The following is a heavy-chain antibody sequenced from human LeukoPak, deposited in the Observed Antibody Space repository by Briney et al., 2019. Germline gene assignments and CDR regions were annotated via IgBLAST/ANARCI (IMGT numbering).Heavy chain of an antibody. J-gene: IGHJ4*02. CDR3: ATAYSSSWYEFYFDY. D-gene: IGHD6-13*01. CDR2: IYYSGST. Sequence: SETLSLTCTVSGGSVSSGSYYWSWIRQPPGKGLEWIVYIYYSGSTNYNPSLKSRVTISVDTSKNQFSLKLSSVTAADTAVYYCATAYSSSWYEFYFDYWGQGTLVTVSS. V-gene: IGHV4-61*01. CDR1: GGSVSSGSYY.